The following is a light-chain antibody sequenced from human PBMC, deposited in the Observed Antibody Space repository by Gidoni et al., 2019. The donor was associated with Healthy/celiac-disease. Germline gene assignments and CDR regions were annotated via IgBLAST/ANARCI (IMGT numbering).Light chain of an antibody. CDR1: QGISSY. Sequence: AIRMTQSPSSLSASTGDRVTITCRASQGISSYLAWYQHTPGKAPKLLIYAASTLQSGVPSRFSGSGSGTDFTLTISCLQSEDFATYYCQQYYSYSPTFGGGTKVEIK. CDR2: AAS. V-gene: IGKV1-8*01. CDR3: QQYYSYSPT. J-gene: IGKJ4*01.